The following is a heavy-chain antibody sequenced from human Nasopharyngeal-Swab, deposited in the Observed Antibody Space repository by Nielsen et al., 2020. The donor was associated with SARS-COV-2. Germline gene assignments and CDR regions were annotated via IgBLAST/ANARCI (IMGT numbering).Heavy chain of an antibody. CDR2: IHAGNGNT. J-gene: IGHJ4*02. CDR1: GNTFTTNV. Sequence: ASVKVSCKASGNTFTTNVMHWVRQAPGQRLEWVGWIHAGNGNTQYSRKFQDRVTIARDTSASTVYMELSSLRSEDSAVYYCASPLGPWGQGILVTVSS. V-gene: IGHV1-3*01. CDR3: ASPLGP. D-gene: IGHD7-27*01.